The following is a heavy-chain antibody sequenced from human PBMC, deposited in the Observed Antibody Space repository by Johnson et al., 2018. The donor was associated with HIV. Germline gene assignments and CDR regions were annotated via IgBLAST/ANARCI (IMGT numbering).Heavy chain of an antibody. V-gene: IGHV3-43*01. CDR1: GFTFDDYT. CDR2: ISWDGGNT. Sequence: VQLVESGGVVVQPGGSLRLSCAASGFTFDDYTMHWVSQAPGKGLEWVSLISWDGGNTYYADTVKGRFTISRDNSKNSLYLQMNSLRTEDTALYYCANGESGWRGREAFDIWGQGTMVTVSS. CDR3: ANGESGWRGREAFDI. D-gene: IGHD6-19*01. J-gene: IGHJ3*02.